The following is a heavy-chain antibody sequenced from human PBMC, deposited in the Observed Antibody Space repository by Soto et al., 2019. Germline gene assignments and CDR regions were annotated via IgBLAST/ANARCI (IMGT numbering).Heavy chain of an antibody. J-gene: IGHJ6*02. CDR3: AGPTIFGVVTGDYYCYGMDV. CDR2: IIPIFGTA. Sequence: QVQLVQSGAEVKKPGSSVKVSCKASGGTFSSYAISWVRQAPGQGLEWMGGIIPIFGTANYAQKFQGRVTITADESTSTAYMELSSLRSEDTAVYYCAGPTIFGVVTGDYYCYGMDVWGQGTTVTVSS. V-gene: IGHV1-69*01. CDR1: GGTFSSYA. D-gene: IGHD3-3*01.